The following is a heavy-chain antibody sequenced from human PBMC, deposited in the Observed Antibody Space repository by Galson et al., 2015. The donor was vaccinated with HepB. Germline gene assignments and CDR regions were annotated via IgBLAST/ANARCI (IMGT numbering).Heavy chain of an antibody. D-gene: IGHD5-24*01. CDR2: INEDGSSR. V-gene: IGHV3-74*01. CDR3: AKDHGEPNDY. CDR1: GVTLSRYW. J-gene: IGHJ4*02. Sequence: SLRLSCAASGVTLSRYWVHWVRQVPGKGLVWVARINEDGSSRAYTDSVRGRFTISRDNAKNMLYLEMNSLRAEDTAVYYCAKDHGEPNDYWGQGTLVTVSS.